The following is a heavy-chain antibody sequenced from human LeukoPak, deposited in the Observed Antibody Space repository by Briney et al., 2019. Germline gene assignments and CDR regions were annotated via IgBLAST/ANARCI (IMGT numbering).Heavy chain of an antibody. D-gene: IGHD3-10*01. CDR3: AREGRGWYFDL. V-gene: IGHV1-18*01. Sequence: GASVKVSCKASGGTFSSYAISWVRQAPGQGLEWMGWISTYNGNTNYAQNLQGRVTMTRDTSISTAYMDLSRLRSDDTAVYYCAREGRGWYFDLWGRGTLVTVSS. CDR2: ISTYNGNT. J-gene: IGHJ2*01. CDR1: GGTFSSYA.